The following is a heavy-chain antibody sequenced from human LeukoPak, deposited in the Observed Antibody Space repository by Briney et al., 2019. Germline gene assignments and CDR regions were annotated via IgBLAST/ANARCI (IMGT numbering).Heavy chain of an antibody. D-gene: IGHD2-2*01. CDR1: GDTFTNYY. Sequence: ASVKVSCKASGDTFTNYYMHWVRQAPGQGLEWMGIINLSGGSTSYAQKFQGRVTMTRDTAASTVYMEVSSLRSEDTAVYYCARERPYCSSTSCPFTDWGQGTLVTVSS. J-gene: IGHJ4*02. V-gene: IGHV1-46*01. CDR2: INLSGGST. CDR3: ARERPYCSSTSCPFTD.